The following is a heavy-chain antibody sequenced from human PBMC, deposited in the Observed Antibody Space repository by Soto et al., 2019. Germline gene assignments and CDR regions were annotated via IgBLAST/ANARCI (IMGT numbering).Heavy chain of an antibody. D-gene: IGHD6-6*01. Sequence: GESLKISCQGSGYSFTSYWIGWVRQMPGKGLEWMGIIYPGDSDTRYSPSFQGQVTISADKSISTAYLQWSSLKASDTAMYYCASPYSSSEKAFDIWGQGTMVTVSS. V-gene: IGHV5-51*01. CDR2: IYPGDSDT. CDR1: GYSFTSYW. CDR3: ASPYSSSEKAFDI. J-gene: IGHJ3*02.